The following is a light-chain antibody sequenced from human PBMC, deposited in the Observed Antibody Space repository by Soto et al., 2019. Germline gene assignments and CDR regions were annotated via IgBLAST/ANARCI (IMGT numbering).Light chain of an antibody. CDR2: EVS. CDR3: SSYSSSSTPSYV. J-gene: IGLJ1*01. Sequence: QSALTQPASVSGSPGQSITISCTGTSSDVGGYNSVSWYQQHPGKAPKLMIYEVSNRPSGVSNRFSGSKSGNTASLTISGLQADDEADYYCSSYSSSSTPSYVFATGTKVTVL. V-gene: IGLV2-14*01. CDR1: SSDVGGYNS.